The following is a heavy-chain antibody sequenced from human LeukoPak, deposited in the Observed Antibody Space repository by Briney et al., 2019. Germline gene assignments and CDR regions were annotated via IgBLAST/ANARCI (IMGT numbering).Heavy chain of an antibody. V-gene: IGHV1-46*01. CDR3: ARFGDHYSSSLNYFDY. Sequence: ASVKVSCNASGDTFTSYYMHWVRQAPGQGLEWMGIMNPSGGSTSYAQKFQGRVTLTRDTSTSTVYMELSSLRSEDTAVYYCARFGDHYSSSLNYFDYSGQGTLVTVSS. CDR2: MNPSGGST. CDR1: GDTFTSYY. J-gene: IGHJ4*02. D-gene: IGHD6-6*01.